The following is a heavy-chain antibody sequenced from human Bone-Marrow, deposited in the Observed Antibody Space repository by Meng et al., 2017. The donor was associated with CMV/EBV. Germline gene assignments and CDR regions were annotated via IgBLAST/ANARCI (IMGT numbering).Heavy chain of an antibody. CDR2: INPNSGGT. J-gene: IGHJ6*02. CDR3: ARQAGYCSSTSCYLVAHGMDV. CDR1: GYTFTGYY. Sequence: ASVKVSCKASGYTFTGYYMHWVRQAPGQGLEWMGWINPNSGGTNYAQKFQGRVTMTRDTSIGTAYMELSRLRSDDTAVYYCARQAGYCSSTSCYLVAHGMDVWGQGTTVTVSS. D-gene: IGHD2-2*01. V-gene: IGHV1-2*02.